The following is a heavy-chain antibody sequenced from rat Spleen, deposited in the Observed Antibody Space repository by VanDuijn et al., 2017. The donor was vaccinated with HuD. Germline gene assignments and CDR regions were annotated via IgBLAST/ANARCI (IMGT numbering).Heavy chain of an antibody. CDR2: ISSGGST. J-gene: IGHJ3*01. CDR3: TRTYGGYMSHWFAY. Sequence: QVQLKESGPGLVQSSQTLSLTCTVSGFSLISYAVNWIRQPPGKGLEWIAAISSGGSTYYNSAIKSRLSISRDTSKSQVFLKMNSLQTEDTAIYFCTRTYGGYMSHWFAYWGQGTLVTVSS. V-gene: IGHV2S8*01. CDR1: GFSLISYA. D-gene: IGHD1-11*01.